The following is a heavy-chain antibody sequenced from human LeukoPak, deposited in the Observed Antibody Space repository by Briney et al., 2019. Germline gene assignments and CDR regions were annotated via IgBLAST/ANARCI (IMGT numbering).Heavy chain of an antibody. CDR1: GFTFSSYS. D-gene: IGHD2-8*01. V-gene: IGHV3-21*01. J-gene: IGHJ4*02. CDR2: ISSSSSYI. CDR3: AAGYCTNGVCSNFDY. Sequence: PGGSLRLSCAASGFTFSSYSMNWVRQAPGKGLEWVSSISSSSSYIYYADSVKGRFTSSRDNAKNSLCLQMNSLRAEDTAVYYCAAGYCTNGVCSNFDYWGQGTLVTVSS.